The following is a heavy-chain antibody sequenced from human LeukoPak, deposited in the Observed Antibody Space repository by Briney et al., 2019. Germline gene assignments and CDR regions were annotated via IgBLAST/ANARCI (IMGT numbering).Heavy chain of an antibody. CDR3: ARDAGEVMYDQ. J-gene: IGHJ4*02. CDR1: GFTFSSYA. CDR2: VDHSGRNT. Sequence: PGGSLRLSCAASGFTFSSYAMSWVRQAPGKGLEWVATVDHSGRNTHYVDAVTGRFTISRDDSKSTLFLQMNSLRVDDTAVYYCARDAGEVMYDQWGQGTLVTVSS. V-gene: IGHV3-23*01. D-gene: IGHD3-3*01.